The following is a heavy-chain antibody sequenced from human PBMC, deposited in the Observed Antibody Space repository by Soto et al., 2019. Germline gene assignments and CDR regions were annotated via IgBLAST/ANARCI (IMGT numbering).Heavy chain of an antibody. J-gene: IGHJ5*01. CDR2: IYYTGVT. CDR1: GGSISSGGYY. D-gene: IGHD3-16*01. CDR3: ATDSGGPPLNRFDS. V-gene: IGHV4-31*03. Sequence: SETLSLTCTVSGGSISSGGYYWSWIRQHPGKGLEWIGYIYYTGVTYYSPSLQSRISISVDTSKNQFSLTLNSVTAADTAVYYCATDSGGPPLNRFDSWGHGTLVTVSS.